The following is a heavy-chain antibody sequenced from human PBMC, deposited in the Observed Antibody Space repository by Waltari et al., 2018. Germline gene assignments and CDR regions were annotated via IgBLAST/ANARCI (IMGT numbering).Heavy chain of an antibody. J-gene: IGHJ3*02. CDR3: ARPTTVDAFDI. CDR2: ISYDGSNK. CDR1: GFTFISYA. Sequence: QVQLVESGGGVVQPGRSLRLSCAASGFTFISYAMYWVRQAPGKGLEWVAVISYDGSNKYYVDSVKGRFTISRDNSKNTLYLQMNSLRTEDTAVYYCARPTTVDAFDIWGQGTMVTVSS. D-gene: IGHD4-17*01. V-gene: IGHV3-30*04.